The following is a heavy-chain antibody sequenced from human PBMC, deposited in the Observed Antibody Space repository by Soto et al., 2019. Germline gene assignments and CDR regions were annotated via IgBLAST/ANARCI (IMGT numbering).Heavy chain of an antibody. V-gene: IGHV4-59*11. J-gene: IGHJ6*02. CDR2: IYYSGST. CDR1: GVSLTSHY. D-gene: IGHD3-22*01. Sequence: QVHLQESGPELVKPSETLSLTCRVSGVSLTSHYWTWIRQSPEKGLEWIGYIYYSGSTNYSPSLKSRLTMSIDTPSNQFSLNLSSVTAADTAIYYCARLRDRSGTASIYNGMDVWGPGTMVTVSS. CDR3: ARLRDRSGTASIYNGMDV.